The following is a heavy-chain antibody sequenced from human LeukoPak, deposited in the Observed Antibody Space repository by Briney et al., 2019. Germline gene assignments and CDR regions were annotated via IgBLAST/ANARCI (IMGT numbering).Heavy chain of an antibody. CDR3: ARDRRSSPPTGTHNWFDP. CDR2: TYYRSKCYN. V-gene: IGHV6-1*01. CDR1: GDSVSSNSAA. J-gene: IGHJ5*02. Sequence: SQTLSLTCAISGDSVSSNSAACNWIRQSPSRCLELLGRTYYRSKCYNDYAVSVKSRITINPDTSKNQFSLQLNSVTPEDTAVYYRARDRRSSPPTGTHNWFDPWGQGTLVTVSS. D-gene: IGHD6-13*01.